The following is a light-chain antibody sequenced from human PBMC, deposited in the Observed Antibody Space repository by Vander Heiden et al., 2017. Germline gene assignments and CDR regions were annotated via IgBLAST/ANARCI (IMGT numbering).Light chain of an antibody. V-gene: IGKV1-8*01. CDR2: AAS. CDR3: QQYYSYPPT. J-gene: IGKJ2*01. Sequence: ATRITHSPSSLSASAGDRVTITCRASQSISSYLAWYQQKPGKAPKLLIYAASTLQSGVPSRFSGSGSGTDFTLTISCLQSEDFATYYCQQYYSYPPTFGQGTKLEIK. CDR1: QSISSY.